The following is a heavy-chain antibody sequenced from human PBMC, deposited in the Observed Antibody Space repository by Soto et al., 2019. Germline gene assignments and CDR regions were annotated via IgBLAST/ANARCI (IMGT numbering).Heavy chain of an antibody. CDR1: GDMFRNSA. Sequence: QVQLVQSGAEVKRPGSSVKVSCKASGDMFRNSAFTWVRQAPGQGLAWMGVIIPLFRKTNVAQKFQGRVTFTADESTSSLYMEVSSLTSEDKAVYYCARARLSNGDPNIYFFYGLDVWGQGTTITVSS. V-gene: IGHV1-69*01. D-gene: IGHD3-10*01. CDR3: ARARLSNGDPNIYFFYGLDV. J-gene: IGHJ6*02. CDR2: IIPLFRKT.